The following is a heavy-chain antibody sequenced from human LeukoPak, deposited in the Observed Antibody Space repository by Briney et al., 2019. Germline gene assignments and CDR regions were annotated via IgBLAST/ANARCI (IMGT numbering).Heavy chain of an antibody. V-gene: IGHV3-21*06. J-gene: IGHJ4*02. Sequence: KPGGSLRFSCEASGFTFNTYSMNWARQAPGKGLEWVSSIDRSGGYMFYADSVKGRFIISRDNAKDSLYLQMNSLRVEDQAVYYCLRGDRRNYWGKGPLATVPS. CDR1: GFTFNTYS. CDR3: LRGDRRNY. CDR2: IDRSGGYM.